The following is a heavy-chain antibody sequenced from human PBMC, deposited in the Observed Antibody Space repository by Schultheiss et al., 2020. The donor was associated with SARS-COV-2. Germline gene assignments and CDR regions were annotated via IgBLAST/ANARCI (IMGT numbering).Heavy chain of an antibody. CDR1: GASISSGGYY. Sequence: LRLSCTVSGASISSGGYYWSWNRQHPGKGLEWIGYIYYSGSTYYNPSFKSRVTITVDTSKKQYSLKLSSVTAADTAVYYCARNYDFWSGYYSRYGMDVWGQGTTVTVSS. D-gene: IGHD3-3*01. CDR3: ARNYDFWSGYYSRYGMDV. V-gene: IGHV4-31*03. CDR2: IYYSGST. J-gene: IGHJ6*02.